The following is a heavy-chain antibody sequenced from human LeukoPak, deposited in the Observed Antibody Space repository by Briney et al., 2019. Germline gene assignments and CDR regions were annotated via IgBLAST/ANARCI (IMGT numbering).Heavy chain of an antibody. CDR2: INHSGST. CDR1: GGSFSGYS. V-gene: IGHV4-34*01. CDR3: AGWDSVASIDVFDL. J-gene: IGHJ5*02. D-gene: IGHD5/OR15-5a*01. Sequence: SESLSLTCAVSGGSFSGYSWSWIRQPPGKGLEWIGEINHSGSTNYNPSLKSGVTISVDTSKNQFSLRLSSVTAADTPVYYCAGWDSVASIDVFDLWGQGTLVTVSS.